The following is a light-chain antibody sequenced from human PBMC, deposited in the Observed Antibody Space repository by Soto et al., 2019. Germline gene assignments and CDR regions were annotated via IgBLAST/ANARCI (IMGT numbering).Light chain of an antibody. CDR1: SSDIGAYNY. CDR3: NSWTTSTTMI. Sequence: QSVLTQPASVSGSPGQSITLSCTGTSSDIGAYNYVSWYQQHPGKAPKLMIYDVNIRPSGVSNRFSGSKSGNTASLTISGLQAEDEADYYCNSWTTSTTMIFGGGTKLTVL. J-gene: IGLJ2*01. CDR2: DVN. V-gene: IGLV2-14*03.